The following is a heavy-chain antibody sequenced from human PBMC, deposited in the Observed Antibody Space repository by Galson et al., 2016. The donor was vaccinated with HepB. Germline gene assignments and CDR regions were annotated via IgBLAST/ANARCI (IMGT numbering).Heavy chain of an antibody. Sequence: SLRLSCAASGFSFSSYAMSWVRQAPGEGLEWVSAITNSGAEYADSVRGRFTISRDTSKNTVYLQMNSLRAEDRAIYYCARANRYGTGWYGRNDYWGLGTLVTVS. J-gene: IGHJ4*02. CDR2: ITNSGA. CDR1: GFSFSSYA. CDR3: ARANRYGTGWYGRNDY. D-gene: IGHD6-19*01. V-gene: IGHV3-23*01.